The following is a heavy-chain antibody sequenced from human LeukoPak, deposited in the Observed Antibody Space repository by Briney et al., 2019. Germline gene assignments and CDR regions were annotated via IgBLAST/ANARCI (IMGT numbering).Heavy chain of an antibody. V-gene: IGHV3-30*03. D-gene: IGHD1-26*01. CDR3: ARISGSYWTPGYGY. Sequence: GGSLRLSCAASGFTFSSYSMNWVRQAPGKGLEWVAVISYDGSNKYYADSVKGRFTISRDNSKNTLYLQMNSLRAEDTALYYCARISGSYWTPGYGYWGQGTLVTVSS. CDR2: ISYDGSNK. CDR1: GFTFSSYS. J-gene: IGHJ4*02.